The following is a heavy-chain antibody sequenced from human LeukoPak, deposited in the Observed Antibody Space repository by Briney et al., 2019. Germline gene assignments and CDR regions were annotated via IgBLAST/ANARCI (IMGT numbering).Heavy chain of an antibody. V-gene: IGHV5-51*01. CDR1: GYSFTSYW. CDR2: IYPGDSDT. CDR3: ARQGSGWYDGFEY. J-gene: IGHJ4*02. Sequence: GESLKISCKGSGYSFTSYWIGWVRPMPGKGMELMGIIYPGDSDTRYSPSFQGQVTISADKSVSTAYLQWSSLKASDSAMYYCARQGSGWYDGFEYWGQGTLVTVSS. D-gene: IGHD6-19*01.